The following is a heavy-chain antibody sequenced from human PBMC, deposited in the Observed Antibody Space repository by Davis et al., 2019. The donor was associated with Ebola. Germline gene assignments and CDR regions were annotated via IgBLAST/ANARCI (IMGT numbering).Heavy chain of an antibody. Sequence: PSETLSLTCAVYGGSFSGYYWSWIRQPPGKGLEWIGDIIHSGGTYYNPSLKSRVTISVDTSKNQFSLKLSSVTAADTAVFYCARSIAVAAPSDAFDIWGQGTMVTVSS. J-gene: IGHJ3*02. CDR2: IIHSGGT. V-gene: IGHV4-34*12. CDR1: GGSFSGYY. CDR3: ARSIAVAAPSDAFDI. D-gene: IGHD6-19*01.